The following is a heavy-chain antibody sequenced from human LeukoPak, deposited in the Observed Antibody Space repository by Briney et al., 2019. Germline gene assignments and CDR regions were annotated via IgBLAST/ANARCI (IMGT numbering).Heavy chain of an antibody. CDR1: GYTFTGYY. CDR3: ATARDRNSVYSSFDY. J-gene: IGHJ4*02. D-gene: IGHD5/OR15-5a*01. Sequence: GASVKVSCKASGYTFTGYYIHWVRQAPGQGLEWMGWINPNSGGTNYAQNFQGRVTMTRDTSISTAYMELTSLRSGDTAVYYCATARDRNSVYSSFDYWGQGTLVTVSS. CDR2: INPNSGGT. V-gene: IGHV1-2*02.